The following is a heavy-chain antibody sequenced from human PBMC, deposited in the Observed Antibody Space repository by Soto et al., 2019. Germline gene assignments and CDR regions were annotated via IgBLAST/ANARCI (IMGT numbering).Heavy chain of an antibody. CDR1: GYTFTTYG. CDR3: ARVVKAGDYGDYGRYYFDY. J-gene: IGHJ4*01. D-gene: IGHD4-17*01. Sequence: QVQLVQSGAEVKKPGASVRVSCKASGYTFTTYGITWVRQAPGQGLEWLGWISGHSGNTNYAQKLQGRLTVPTDTSTNTAYMDLRSLRSDDTAVYYCARVVKAGDYGDYGRYYFDYWGHGTLVTVSS. V-gene: IGHV1-18*04. CDR2: ISGHSGNT.